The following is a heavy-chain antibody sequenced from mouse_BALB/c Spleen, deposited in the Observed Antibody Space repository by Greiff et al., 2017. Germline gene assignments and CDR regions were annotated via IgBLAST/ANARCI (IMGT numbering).Heavy chain of an antibody. CDR3: ARRYGNFYAMDY. V-gene: IGHV5-9-3*01. CDR2: ISSGGSYT. CDR1: GFTFSSYA. J-gene: IGHJ4*01. D-gene: IGHD2-1*01. Sequence: EVQGVESGGGLVKPGGSLKLSCAASGFTFSSYAMSWVRQTPEMRLEWVATISSGGSYTYYPDSVKGRFTISRDNAKNTLYLQMSSLRSEDTAMYYCARRYGNFYAMDYWGQGTSVTVSS.